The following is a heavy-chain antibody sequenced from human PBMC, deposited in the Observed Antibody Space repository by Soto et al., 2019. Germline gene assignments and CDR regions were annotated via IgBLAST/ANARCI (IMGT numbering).Heavy chain of an antibody. Sequence: EVQLLESGGGLVQPGGSLRLSCAASGFTFSSYAMTWVRQAPGKGLEWVSVISGSGGSTHYADSVRGRFTISRDNSKNTLYLQVNSLRVEDTAVYYCAKSPALTETLFDYWGQGTLVSVSS. CDR2: ISGSGGST. CDR1: GFTFSSYA. V-gene: IGHV3-23*01. CDR3: AKSPALTETLFDY. D-gene: IGHD3-9*01. J-gene: IGHJ4*02.